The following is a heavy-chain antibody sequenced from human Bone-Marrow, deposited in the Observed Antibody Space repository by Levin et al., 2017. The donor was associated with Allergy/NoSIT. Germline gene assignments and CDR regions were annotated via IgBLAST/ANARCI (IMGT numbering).Heavy chain of an antibody. CDR2: IYYSGDI. CDR1: GGSIRSSSFY. Sequence: PSQTLSLPCTVSGGSIRSSSFYWGWIRQPPGKGLEWIGSIYYSGDIYYNASLKGRVTISVDTFNNQFSLDLNSVTAADTAVYYCAREGFYDGRSFDYWGQGILVTVSS. V-gene: IGHV4-39*02. J-gene: IGHJ4*02. CDR3: AREGFYDGRSFDY. D-gene: IGHD3-22*01.